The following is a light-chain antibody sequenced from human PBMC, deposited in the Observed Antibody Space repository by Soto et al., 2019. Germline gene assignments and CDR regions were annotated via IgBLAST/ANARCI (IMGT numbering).Light chain of an antibody. J-gene: IGLJ1*01. Sequence: SYELTQPPSVSVAPGQTARITCGGNNIGSKSVHWYQQKLGQAPVRVVYDDSDRPSGIPERVSGSNSGNTAALTISRVEARDEADYYCQVWDSSSDHPYYVFGTGTKVTVL. CDR3: QVWDSSSDHPYYV. CDR2: DDS. CDR1: NIGSKS. V-gene: IGLV3-21*02.